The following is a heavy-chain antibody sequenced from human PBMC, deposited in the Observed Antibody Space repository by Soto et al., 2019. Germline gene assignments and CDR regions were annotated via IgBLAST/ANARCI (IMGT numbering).Heavy chain of an antibody. V-gene: IGHV4-59*08. CDR3: EIGFNYYGRRTLNLDS. J-gene: IGHJ4*02. D-gene: IGHD3-10*02. Sequence: LETLSLTCTVSGGSINNYYWSWIRQPPGKGLEWIAYIFSTGTTSYNPSLKSRVTVSVDTSKNQVYLHLNSVTAADTAVYYCEIGFNYYGRRTLNLDSWGLGTLLTVSS. CDR1: GGSINNYY. CDR2: IFSTGTT.